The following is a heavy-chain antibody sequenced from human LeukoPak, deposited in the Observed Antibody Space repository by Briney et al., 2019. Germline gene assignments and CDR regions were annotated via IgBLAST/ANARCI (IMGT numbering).Heavy chain of an antibody. J-gene: IGHJ5*02. CDR1: GGSFSGYY. V-gene: IGHV4-59*01. CDR3: ARAVDRLLWFGEMVFWFDP. CDR2: IYYSGST. Sequence: SETLSLTCAVYGGSFSGYYWSWIRQPPGKGLEWIGYIYYSGSTNYNPSLKSRATISVDTSKNQFSLKLSSVTAADTAVYYCARAVDRLLWFGEMVFWFDPWGQGTLVTVSS. D-gene: IGHD3-10*01.